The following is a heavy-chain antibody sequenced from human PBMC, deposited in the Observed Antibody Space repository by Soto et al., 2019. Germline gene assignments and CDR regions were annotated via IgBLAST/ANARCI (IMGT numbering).Heavy chain of an antibody. D-gene: IGHD4-17*01. CDR3: ARGPTTVTTYGPYYFDY. CDR2: ISAYNGNT. J-gene: IGHJ4*02. CDR1: GYTFTSYG. V-gene: IGHV1-18*01. Sequence: ASVKVSCKASGYTFTSYGISWVRQAPGQGLEWMGWISAYNGNTNYAQKLQGRVTMTTDTSTSTAYMELRSLRSDDTAVYYCARGPTTVTTYGPYYFDYWGQGTLVTVSS.